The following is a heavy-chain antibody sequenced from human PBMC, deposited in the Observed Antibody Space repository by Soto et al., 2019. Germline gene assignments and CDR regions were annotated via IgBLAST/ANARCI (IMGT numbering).Heavy chain of an antibody. Sequence: GGSQRLSYAASGFNFSSYGMHWVSQTPGKGLEWVAVISYDGSNKYYADSVKGRFTISRDNSKNTLYLQMNSLRAEDTAVYYCAKGSLAYCGGDCYSDGMDVWGQGTTVTVSS. V-gene: IGHV3-30*18. D-gene: IGHD2-21*02. CDR2: ISYDGSNK. J-gene: IGHJ6*02. CDR1: GFNFSSYG. CDR3: AKGSLAYCGGDCYSDGMDV.